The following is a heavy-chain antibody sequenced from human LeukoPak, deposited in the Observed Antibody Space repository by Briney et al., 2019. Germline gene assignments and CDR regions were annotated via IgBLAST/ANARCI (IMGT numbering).Heavy chain of an antibody. V-gene: IGHV3-33*01. Sequence: GGSLRLSCTASGCTFSDYGMHWVRQPPGKGLEWVAIIWYDGSNKKYEDSVKGRFTISRDNSKNTLYLQMNSLRAEGTAVYYCARGVDYYENSGTIDYWGQGTLVTVSS. J-gene: IGHJ4*02. CDR1: GCTFSDYG. CDR3: ARGVDYYENSGTIDY. D-gene: IGHD3-22*01. CDR2: IWYDGSNK.